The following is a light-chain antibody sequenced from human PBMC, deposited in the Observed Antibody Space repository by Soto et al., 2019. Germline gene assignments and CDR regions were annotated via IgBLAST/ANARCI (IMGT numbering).Light chain of an antibody. CDR1: QSVRSSY. J-gene: IGKJ2*01. CDR2: GAS. Sequence: EIVLTQSPGTLSLSPGERATLSCRASQSVRSSYLAWYQQKPGQAPRLLIYGASSRATGIPDRFSGTGSGTDFTLTISRLEPEDFPVYYCQQYGGSPYTFGQGTKLEIK. V-gene: IGKV3-20*01. CDR3: QQYGGSPYT.